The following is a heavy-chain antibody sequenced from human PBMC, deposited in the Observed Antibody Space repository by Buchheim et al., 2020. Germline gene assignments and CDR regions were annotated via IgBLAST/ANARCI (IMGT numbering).Heavy chain of an antibody. CDR2: ISASGVST. CDR3: AKAEGYSYPFNY. Sequence: EVQLLESGGGLVQPGGSLRLSCAASGFTFSSYAVSWVRRAPGKGLEWVSTISASGVSTYYADSVKGQFTISRDNSRNTLSLQMNSLRAEDTAVYYCAKAEGYSYPFNYWGQGTL. CDR1: GFTFSSYA. V-gene: IGHV3-23*01. D-gene: IGHD5-18*01. J-gene: IGHJ4*02.